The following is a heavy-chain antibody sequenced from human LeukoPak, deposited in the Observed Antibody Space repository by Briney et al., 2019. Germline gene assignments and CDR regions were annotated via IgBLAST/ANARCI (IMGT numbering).Heavy chain of an antibody. D-gene: IGHD6-13*01. CDR1: GFTVSSNY. CDR3: AKAGSSSWYFGKNYYFDY. Sequence: GGSLRLSCAASGFTVSSNYMSWVRQAPGKGLEWVSVIYSGGSTYYADSVKGRFTISRDNSKNTLYLQMNSLRAEDTAVYYCAKAGSSSWYFGKNYYFDYWGQGTLVTVSS. J-gene: IGHJ4*02. CDR2: IYSGGST. V-gene: IGHV3-53*01.